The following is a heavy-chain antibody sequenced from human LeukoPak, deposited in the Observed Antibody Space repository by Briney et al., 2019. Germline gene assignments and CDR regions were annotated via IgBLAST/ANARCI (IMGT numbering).Heavy chain of an antibody. CDR3: AKDFRYYYDSPPLNNWFDP. CDR1: GFTFSSYA. V-gene: IGHV3-23*01. CDR2: ISGSGGST. J-gene: IGHJ5*02. Sequence: HPGGSLRLSCAASGFTFSSYAMSWVRQAPGKGLEWVSAISGSGGSTYYADSVKGRFTISRDNSKNTLYLQMNSLRAEDTAVYYCAKDFRYYYDSPPLNNWFDPWGQGTLVTVSS. D-gene: IGHD3-22*01.